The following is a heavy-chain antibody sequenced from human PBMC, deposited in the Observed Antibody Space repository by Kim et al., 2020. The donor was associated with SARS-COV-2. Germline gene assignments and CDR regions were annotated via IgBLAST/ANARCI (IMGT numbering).Heavy chain of an antibody. CDR2: IRSKANNYAT. CDR3: TRRVWGVVENHCYSGMDV. V-gene: IGHV3-73*01. Sequence: GGSLRLSCAASGFTLSGSAMHWVRQASGKGLEWVGHIRSKANNYATAYAASVKGRFTISRDDSKNTAYLQMNSLKTGDTALYYCTRRVWGVVENHCYSGMDVWGQGTTVTVSS. D-gene: IGHD2-15*01. J-gene: IGHJ6*02. CDR1: GFTLSGSA.